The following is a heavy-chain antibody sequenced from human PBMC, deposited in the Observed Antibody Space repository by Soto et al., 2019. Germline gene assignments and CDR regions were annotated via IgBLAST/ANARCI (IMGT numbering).Heavy chain of an antibody. V-gene: IGHV4-59*08. D-gene: IGHD3-3*01. CDR1: GGSISSYY. Sequence: SETLSLTCTVSGGSISSYYWSWIRQPPGKGLEWIGYIYYSGSTNYNPSLKSRVTISVDTSKNQFSLKLSSVTAADTAVYYCARGITLFGVVTPIFDYWGQGTLVTVSS. CDR3: ARGITLFGVVTPIFDY. CDR2: IYYSGST. J-gene: IGHJ4*02.